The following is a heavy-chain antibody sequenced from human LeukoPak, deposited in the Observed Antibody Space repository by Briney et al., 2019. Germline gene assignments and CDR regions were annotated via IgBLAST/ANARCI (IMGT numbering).Heavy chain of an antibody. Sequence: GGSLRLSCAASGFTFSSFDMHWVREPTGQGLEWVSTIGTASGTYYPGSVAGRFTLSRDSAKNSLYLQMNSLTAGDTAVYYCARGPPRGKYYYMDVWGKGTTVTVSS. CDR2: IGTASGT. CDR1: GFTFSSFD. D-gene: IGHD1-1*01. J-gene: IGHJ6*03. V-gene: IGHV3-13*01. CDR3: ARGPPRGKYYYMDV.